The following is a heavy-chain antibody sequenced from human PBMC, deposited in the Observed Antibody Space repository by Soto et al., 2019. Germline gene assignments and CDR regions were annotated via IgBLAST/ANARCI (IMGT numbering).Heavy chain of an antibody. V-gene: IGHV4-34*01. J-gene: IGHJ4*02. D-gene: IGHD3-10*01. CDR2: INHSGST. CDR1: GEPFSGYY. Sequence: SETLSLTCAVYGEPFSGYYWSWIRQSPGKGLEWIAEINHSGSTNYNPSLKSRVTISVDTSKNQFSLKLNSMTAADTAVYYCARHNYGSGSTYFDYWGQGTLVTVSS. CDR3: ARHNYGSGSTYFDY.